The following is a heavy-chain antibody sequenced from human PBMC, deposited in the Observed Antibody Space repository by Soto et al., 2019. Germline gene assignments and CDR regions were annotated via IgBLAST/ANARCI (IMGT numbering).Heavy chain of an antibody. CDR2: IYHTGST. CDR1: GGSISSSNW. D-gene: IGHD2-21*01. Sequence: QVQLQGSGPGLVKPSGTLSLTCAVSGGSISSSNWWSWVRQPPGKGLEWIGEIYHTGSTTYNPSRNSRVTISVDKSKYRSSLELSTVTAADTAVYYCARDSGGGADYWGQGTLVTVSS. CDR3: ARDSGGGADY. J-gene: IGHJ4*02. V-gene: IGHV4-4*02.